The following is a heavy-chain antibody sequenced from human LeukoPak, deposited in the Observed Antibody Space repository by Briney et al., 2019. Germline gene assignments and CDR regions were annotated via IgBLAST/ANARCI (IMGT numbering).Heavy chain of an antibody. CDR2: IYYSGST. CDR1: GGSISSYY. CDR3: ATTRGPCSGGSCYSIFDY. D-gene: IGHD2-15*01. V-gene: IGHV4-59*01. J-gene: IGHJ4*02. Sequence: SETLSLTCTVSGGSISSYYWSWIRQPPGKGLEWNGYIYYSGSTNYNPSLKIRVTISVDTSKNQFSLKLSSVTAADTAVYYCATTRGPCSGGSCYSIFDYWGRGTLVTVSS.